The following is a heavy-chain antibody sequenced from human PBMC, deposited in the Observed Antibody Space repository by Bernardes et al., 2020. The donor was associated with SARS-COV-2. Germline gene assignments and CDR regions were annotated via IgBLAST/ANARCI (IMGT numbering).Heavy chain of an antibody. Sequence: SLTCTVSGGSISSDYWSWIRQPPGKGLEWIGYISYSGITNYNPSLKSRVTISSDTSKNQFSLKLSSVTAADTAVYYCARLAFYDSSGYFVGAFDIWGQGTMVTVSS. D-gene: IGHD3-22*01. CDR2: ISYSGIT. J-gene: IGHJ3*02. CDR1: GGSISSDY. V-gene: IGHV4-59*01. CDR3: ARLAFYDSSGYFVGAFDI.